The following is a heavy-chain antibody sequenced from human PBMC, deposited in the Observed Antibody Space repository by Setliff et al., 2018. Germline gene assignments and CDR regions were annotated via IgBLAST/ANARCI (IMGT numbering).Heavy chain of an antibody. CDR3: AKDFTLDY. V-gene: IGHV3-11*06. Sequence: GGSLRLSCAASGFTFSAHYMDWIRQAPGKGLEWISSIVGNGVYTNYADSVKGRSTISRDNAKNSLFLQMNSLRAEDTAVYYCAKDFTLDYWGQGTLVTVSS. J-gene: IGHJ4*02. CDR2: IVGNGVYT. CDR1: GFTFSAHY.